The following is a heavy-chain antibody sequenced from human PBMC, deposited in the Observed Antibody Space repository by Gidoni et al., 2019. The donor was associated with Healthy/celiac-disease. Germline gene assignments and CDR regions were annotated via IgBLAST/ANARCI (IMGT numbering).Heavy chain of an antibody. CDR3: ARDLHVTAWGYYYYMDV. CDR2: ISSSSSYI. D-gene: IGHD2-21*02. Sequence: EVQLVESGGGLVKPGGSLRLSCAASGFTFSSYSMNWVRQAPGKGLEWVSSISSSSSYIYYADSVKGRFTISRDNAKNSLYLQMNSLRAEDTAVYYCARDLHVTAWGYYYYMDVWGKGTTVTVSS. CDR1: GFTFSSYS. V-gene: IGHV3-21*01. J-gene: IGHJ6*03.